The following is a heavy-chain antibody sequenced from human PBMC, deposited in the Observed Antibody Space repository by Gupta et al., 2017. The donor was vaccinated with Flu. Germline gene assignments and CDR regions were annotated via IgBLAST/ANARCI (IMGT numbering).Heavy chain of an antibody. CDR2: ISASGSRT. D-gene: IGHD1-26*01. V-gene: IGHV3-23*01. Sequence: AMSWVRQVPGKGLEWISGISASGSRTYYADSVKGRFTISRDTSKNTLELQMNSLRADDTAIYYCAKNRVAGAISYYYGLDVWGQGTTVTVSS. J-gene: IGHJ6*02. CDR3: AKNRVAGAISYYYGLDV. CDR1: A.